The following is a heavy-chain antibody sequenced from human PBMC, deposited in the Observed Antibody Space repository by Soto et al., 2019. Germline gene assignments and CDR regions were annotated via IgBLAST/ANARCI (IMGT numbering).Heavy chain of an antibody. CDR3: ARAPGYYGMDV. CDR1: GFTFDDYA. V-gene: IGHV3-9*01. Sequence: GGSLRLSCAASGFTFDDYAMHWVRQAPGKGLEWVSGISWNSGSIGYADSVKGRLTISRDNAKNSLYLQMNSLRAEDTALYYCARAPGYYGMDVWGQGTTVTVSS. J-gene: IGHJ6*02. CDR2: ISWNSGSI.